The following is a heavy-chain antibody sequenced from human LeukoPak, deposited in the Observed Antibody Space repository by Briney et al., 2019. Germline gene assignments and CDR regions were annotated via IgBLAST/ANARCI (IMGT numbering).Heavy chain of an antibody. CDR1: GGSFSGYY. V-gene: IGHV4-34*01. J-gene: IGHJ4*02. CDR3: ARGGQFDY. Sequence: SETLSLTCAVYGGSFSGYYWSWIRQPPGKGLEWIGEINHSGSTNYNPSLKSRVTISVDTSKNQFSLKLSSVTAADTAVYYCARGGQFDYWGQGTLVTVSS. CDR2: INHSGST.